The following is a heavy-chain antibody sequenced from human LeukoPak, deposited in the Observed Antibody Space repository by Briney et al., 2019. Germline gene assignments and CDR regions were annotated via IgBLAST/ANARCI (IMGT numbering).Heavy chain of an antibody. D-gene: IGHD3-3*01. CDR3: ARGVDYDFWSGYLLQRYYFDY. CDR2: INPNSGGT. Sequence: ASVTVSCQASGYTFTGYYMHWVRPAPGQGLEWMGWINPNSGGTNYAQKFQGRVTMTRDTSISTAYMELSRLRSDDTAVYYCARGVDYDFWSGYLLQRYYFDYWGQGTLVTVSS. V-gene: IGHV1-2*02. J-gene: IGHJ4*02. CDR1: GYTFTGYY.